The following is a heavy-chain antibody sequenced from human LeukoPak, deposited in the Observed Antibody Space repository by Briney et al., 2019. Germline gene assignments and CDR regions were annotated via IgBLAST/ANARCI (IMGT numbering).Heavy chain of an antibody. CDR2: ISAYNGNT. J-gene: IGHJ4*02. CDR3: AVVVPAATPMW. V-gene: IGHV1-18*01. D-gene: IGHD2-2*01. Sequence: ASLKVSCKASGYTFTSYGISWVRQAPGQGLEWMGWISAYNGNTNYAQKLQGRVTMTTDTSTSTAYMELRSLRSDDTAVYYCAVVVPAATPMWWGQGTLVTVSS. CDR1: GYTFTSYG.